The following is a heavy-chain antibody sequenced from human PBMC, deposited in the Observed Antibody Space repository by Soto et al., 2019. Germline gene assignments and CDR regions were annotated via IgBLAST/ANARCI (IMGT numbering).Heavy chain of an antibody. Sequence: WGSLLLSCAAFVFTFSSYGMHWVRQAPGKGLDLPPVISYDEVNKFYVDSVEGRFTISRDNSKNTLYLQMNNLRAEDTAVYYCAKDLKGHDDRSGYYLDLYYGMDVWGQGTTVTV. CDR1: VFTFSSYG. J-gene: IGHJ6*02. V-gene: IGHV3-30*18. CDR2: ISYDEVNK. CDR3: AKDLKGHDDRSGYYLDLYYGMDV. D-gene: IGHD3-22*01.